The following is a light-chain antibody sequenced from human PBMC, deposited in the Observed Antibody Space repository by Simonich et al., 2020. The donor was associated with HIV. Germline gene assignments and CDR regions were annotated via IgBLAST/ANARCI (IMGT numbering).Light chain of an antibody. Sequence: NFMLTQPHSVSESPGKTVTISCTRSSGSIASNYVQWYQPRPGSAPTPVIYEDNQRPSGVPDRFSGSIDSSSNSASLTISGLKTEDEADYYCSSYTRSTTYVIFGGGTKLTVL. CDR3: SSYTRSTTYVI. CDR1: SGSIASNY. V-gene: IGLV6-57*03. J-gene: IGLJ2*01. CDR2: EDN.